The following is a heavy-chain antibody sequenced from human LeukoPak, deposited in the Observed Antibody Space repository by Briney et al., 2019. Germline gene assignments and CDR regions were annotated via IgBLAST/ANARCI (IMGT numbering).Heavy chain of an antibody. Sequence: GGSLRLSCTASGFIFSGSWMAWIRQAPGKGLEWVAIIKKDGSEKYYVDSMKGRFTISRDNAKNPLFLQMNSLRAEDTAIYYCTTDTWYSAGHWGQGTLVTVSS. CDR2: IKKDGSEK. CDR3: TTDTWYSAGH. J-gene: IGHJ4*02. D-gene: IGHD2-15*01. CDR1: GFIFSGSW. V-gene: IGHV3-7*03.